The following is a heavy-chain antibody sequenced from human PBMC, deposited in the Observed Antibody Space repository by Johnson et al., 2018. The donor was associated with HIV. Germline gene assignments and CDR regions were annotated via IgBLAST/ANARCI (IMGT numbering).Heavy chain of an antibody. CDR2: IRGSGGST. J-gene: IGHJ3*02. D-gene: IGHD3-3*01. CDR3: ASREWGGAFDI. CDR1: GFTFSSNV. Sequence: VQLLESGGGLAQPGGSLRLSCAASGFTFSSNVMSWVRQAPGKGLEWVSAIRGSGGSTYYATSVKGRFTISRDNSKHTLYLQMNSLRAEDTAVYYCASREWGGAFDIWGQGTMVTVSS. V-gene: IGHV3-23*01.